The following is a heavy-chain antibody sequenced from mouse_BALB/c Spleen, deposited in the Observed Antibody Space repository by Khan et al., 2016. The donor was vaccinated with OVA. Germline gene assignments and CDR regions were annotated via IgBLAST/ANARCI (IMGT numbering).Heavy chain of an antibody. CDR2: IYWDDDK. J-gene: IGHJ4*01. CDR3: ARSRWLHSFVMDY. D-gene: IGHD2-3*01. Sequence: QVTLKESGPGILQPSQTLSLTCSFSGFSLSSSGMGVSWIRQPSGKGLEWLTHIYWDDDKRFNPSLKSRLTVSKDTSRNQGFLNITNVDTAETATYYCARSRWLHSFVMDYWGQGTSVIVSS. V-gene: IGHV8-12*01. CDR1: GFSLSSSGMG.